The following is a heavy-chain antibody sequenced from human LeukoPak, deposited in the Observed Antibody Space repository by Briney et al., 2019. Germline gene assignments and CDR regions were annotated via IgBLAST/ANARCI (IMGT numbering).Heavy chain of an antibody. Sequence: GGSLRLSCSASGFTFSNYGMHWVRQAPGKGLEYVSAITSNGGGTFYAASLKGRFTISRDNSKNTLYLQMSSLRTDDTAVYYCKSSPAAPFDYWGQGTLVTVSS. CDR3: KSSPAAPFDY. D-gene: IGHD1-26*01. CDR2: ITSNGGGT. V-gene: IGHV3-64D*06. CDR1: GFTFSNYG. J-gene: IGHJ4*02.